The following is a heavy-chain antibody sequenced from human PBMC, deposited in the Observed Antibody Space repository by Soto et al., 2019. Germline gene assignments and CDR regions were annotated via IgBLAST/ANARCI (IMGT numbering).Heavy chain of an antibody. D-gene: IGHD6-13*01. CDR2: ISGSGGST. Sequence: GGSLRLSCAASGFTFSSYAMSWVRQAPGKGLEWVSAISGSGGSTYYADSVKGRFTISRDNSKNTLYLQMNSLRAEDTAVYYCAKDILGYSSSWYYFDYWGQGTLVTVSS. CDR3: AKDILGYSSSWYYFDY. CDR1: GFTFSSYA. V-gene: IGHV3-23*01. J-gene: IGHJ4*02.